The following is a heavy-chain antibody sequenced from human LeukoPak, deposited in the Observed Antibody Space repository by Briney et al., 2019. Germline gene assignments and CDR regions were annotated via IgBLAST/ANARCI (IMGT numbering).Heavy chain of an antibody. V-gene: IGHV4-38-2*02. CDR3: ARGYASYYFMDV. CDR1: GQSISRDYY. Sequence: SETLSLTCTVSGQSISRDYYWGWIRQPPGKGLEWIGTMYYSGNSYFSPSLKSRVTISVDTSKNQFSLNVSSVTATDTAVYYCARGYASYYFMDVWGNRTTVTVSS. D-gene: IGHD5-12*01. CDR2: MYYSGNS. J-gene: IGHJ6*03.